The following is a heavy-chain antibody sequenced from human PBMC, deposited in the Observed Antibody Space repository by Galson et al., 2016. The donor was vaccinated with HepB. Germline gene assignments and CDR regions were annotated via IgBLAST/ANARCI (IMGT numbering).Heavy chain of an antibody. Sequence: SLRLSCAASGFTFSSYAMSWVRQAPGKGLEWVSVIGSTGIDTHYADPVRGRFTISRDNSKNTLYLQMNSLRAEDTAVYYCANRLPGVSPGRNWGQGTLVTVSS. D-gene: IGHD2-21*01. CDR3: ANRLPGVSPGRN. CDR1: GFTFSSYA. CDR2: IGSTGIDT. V-gene: IGHV3-23*01. J-gene: IGHJ4*02.